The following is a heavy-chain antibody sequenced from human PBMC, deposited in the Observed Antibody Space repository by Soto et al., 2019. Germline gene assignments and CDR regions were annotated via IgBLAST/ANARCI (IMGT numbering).Heavy chain of an antibody. V-gene: IGHV4-39*01. CDR1: GGSISSSSYY. J-gene: IGHJ5*02. Sequence: QLQLQESGPGLVKPSETLSLICTVSGGSISSSSYYWGWIRQPPGKGLEWIGSIYYSGSTYYNPPLKSRVTISVDTSKNQFSLKLSSVTAAETAVYYCARLIVGVTIGWFDPWGQGTLVTVSS. CDR2: IYYSGST. D-gene: IGHD1-26*01. CDR3: ARLIVGVTIGWFDP.